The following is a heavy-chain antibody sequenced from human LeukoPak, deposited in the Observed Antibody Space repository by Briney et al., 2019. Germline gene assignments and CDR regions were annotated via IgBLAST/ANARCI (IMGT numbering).Heavy chain of an antibody. D-gene: IGHD6-6*01. CDR2: INPTGGST. V-gene: IGHV1-46*01. J-gene: IGHJ4*02. CDR3: ARTAARRFDY. Sequence: ASVKVSCKASGYTFPSYFMHWVRQAPGQELEWMGIINPTGGSTTYAQKFQGRVTMTRDTSTSTVYMELSSLRSDDTAVYYCARTAARRFDYWGQGTLVTVSS. CDR1: GYTFPSYF.